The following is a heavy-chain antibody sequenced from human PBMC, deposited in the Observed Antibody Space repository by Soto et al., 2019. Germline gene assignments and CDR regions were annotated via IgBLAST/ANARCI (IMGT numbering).Heavy chain of an antibody. Sequence: EVQLLESGGGLVQPGGSLRLSCAASGFTFSSYAMRWVRQAPGKGLEWVSAISGSGDSTYYADSVKGRFTISRDNSENTLYLQMNSLRAEDTAIYYCARRGSGSYYDCWGQGTLVTVSS. D-gene: IGHD1-26*01. V-gene: IGHV3-23*01. CDR2: ISGSGDST. CDR3: ARRGSGSYYDC. CDR1: GFTFSSYA. J-gene: IGHJ4*02.